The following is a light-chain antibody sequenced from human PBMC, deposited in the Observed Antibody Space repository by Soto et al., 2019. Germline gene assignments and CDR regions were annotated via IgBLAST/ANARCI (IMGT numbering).Light chain of an antibody. CDR1: QSISSY. CDR3: QQSYITRVLT. Sequence: DIQMTQSPSSLSASVGDRVTITCLASQSISSYLNWYQQKPGKAPKLLIYAASSLQSGVPSRFSGSGSGTDFTLTISSLQPEDFATYYCQQSYITRVLTFGVGIKV. J-gene: IGKJ4*01. CDR2: AAS. V-gene: IGKV1-39*01.